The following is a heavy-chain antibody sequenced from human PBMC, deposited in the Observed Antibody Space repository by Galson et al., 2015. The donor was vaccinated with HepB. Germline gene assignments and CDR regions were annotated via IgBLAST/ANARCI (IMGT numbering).Heavy chain of an antibody. D-gene: IGHD2-2*01. J-gene: IGHJ4*02. CDR3: ARGWKLTPPKRYCLSSACYGHSDW. Sequence: SVKVSCKASGYPFTTYAVHWVRQAPGQRLEWMGLINVGNGNTKYSQKFQGRVTITRDTSTTTAYMELSSLRSEDTAVYYCARGWKLTPPKRYCLSSACYGHSDWWGQGTLVTVSS. CDR2: INVGNGNT. V-gene: IGHV1-3*01. CDR1: GYPFTTYA.